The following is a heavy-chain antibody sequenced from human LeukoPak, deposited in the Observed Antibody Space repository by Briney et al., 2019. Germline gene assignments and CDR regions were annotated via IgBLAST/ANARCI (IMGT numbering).Heavy chain of an antibody. D-gene: IGHD5-12*01. CDR2: IYYSGST. V-gene: IGHV4-59*08. Sequence: SETLSLTCTVSGGSISSYYWSWIRQPPGKGLEWIGYIYYSGSTDYNPSLKSRVTISVDTSKNQFSLKLSSVTAADTAVYYCARRTVATTGVDYWGQGSLVTVSS. J-gene: IGHJ4*02. CDR1: GGSISSYY. CDR3: ARRTVATTGVDY.